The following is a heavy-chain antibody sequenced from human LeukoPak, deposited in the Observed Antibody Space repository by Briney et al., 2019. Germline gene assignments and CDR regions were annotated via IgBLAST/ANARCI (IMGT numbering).Heavy chain of an antibody. J-gene: IGHJ3*02. CDR1: GGSISSGGYY. D-gene: IGHD3-10*01. CDR3: STYYYGSGSYLEGAFDI. CDR2: IYYSGST. Sequence: SQTLSLTCTVSGGSISSGGYYWSWIRQHPGKGLEWIGYIYYSGSTYYNPSLKSRVTISVDTSKNQFSLKLSSVTAADTAVYYCSTYYYGSGSYLEGAFDIWGQGTMVTVSS. V-gene: IGHV4-31*03.